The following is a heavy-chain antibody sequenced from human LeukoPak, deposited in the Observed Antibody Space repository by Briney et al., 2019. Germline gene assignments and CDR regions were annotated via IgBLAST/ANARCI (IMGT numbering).Heavy chain of an antibody. CDR2: IIPILGIA. V-gene: IGHV1-69*04. Sequence: GASVKVSCKASGGTFSSYAISWVRQAPGQGLEWMGRIIPILGIANYAQKFQGRVTITADKSTSTAYMELSSLRSEDTAMYYCARGSRVVPAAQSYYYYGMDVWGQGTTVTVSS. D-gene: IGHD2-2*01. CDR3: ARGSRVVPAAQSYYYYGMDV. J-gene: IGHJ6*02. CDR1: GGTFSSYA.